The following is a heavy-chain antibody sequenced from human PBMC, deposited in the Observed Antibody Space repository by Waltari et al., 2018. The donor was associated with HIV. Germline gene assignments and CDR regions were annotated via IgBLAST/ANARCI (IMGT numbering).Heavy chain of an antibody. Sequence: QVQLQQWGAGLVKPSETLSLTCAVYGGSCSGYYWSWIRQPPGKGLEWIGDINHSGSTNYNPSLKSRVTISVDTSKNQFSLTLSSVTAADTAVYYCARDGYNTGAYYFDYWGQGTLVTVSS. CDR1: GGSCSGYY. J-gene: IGHJ4*02. CDR2: INHSGST. D-gene: IGHD5-12*01. V-gene: IGHV4-34*01. CDR3: ARDGYNTGAYYFDY.